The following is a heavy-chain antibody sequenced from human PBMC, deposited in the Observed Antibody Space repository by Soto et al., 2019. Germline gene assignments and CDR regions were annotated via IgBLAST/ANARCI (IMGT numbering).Heavy chain of an antibody. V-gene: IGHV4-61*01. D-gene: IGHD3-10*01. J-gene: IGHJ6*02. CDR2: IYYSGST. CDR3: ARDRAPSYYYYGMDV. Sequence: QVQPQESGPGLVKPSETLSLTCTVSGGSVSSGSYYWSWIRQPPGKGLEWIGYIYYSGSTNYNPSLKSRVTISVDTSKNQFSLKLSSVTAADTAVYYCARDRAPSYYYYGMDVWGQGTTVTVSS. CDR1: GGSVSSGSYY.